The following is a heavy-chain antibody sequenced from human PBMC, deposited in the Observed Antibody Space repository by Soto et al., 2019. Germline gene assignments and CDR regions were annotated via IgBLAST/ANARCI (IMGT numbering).Heavy chain of an antibody. CDR3: ARPYGGKIGDAPDL. CDR2: IYSGGST. Sequence: LRLSCAASGFNVSSNYMSWVRQAPGKGLEWVSLIYSGGSTYYADSVKGRFTIFRDNSKNTLYLQMNSLRAEDTAVYNCARPYGGKIGDAPDLWGPGTMVTVSS. CDR1: GFNVSSNY. D-gene: IGHD4-17*01. J-gene: IGHJ3*01. V-gene: IGHV3-53*01.